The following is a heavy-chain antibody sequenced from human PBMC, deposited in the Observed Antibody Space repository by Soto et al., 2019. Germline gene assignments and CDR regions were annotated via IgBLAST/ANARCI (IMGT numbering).Heavy chain of an antibody. CDR3: GSGYNVVSYIGA. CDR1: GFPFASYS. J-gene: IGHJ6*03. CDR2: ISTGSGEYI. Sequence: EVQLVESGGGLVRPGGSLRLSCATSGFPFASYSLNWVRQLPGKGLEWVSSISTGSGEYIYHADSVQGRFATSRDNAKNAVSLHMTSLRPEDTAVYYCGSGYNVVSYIGAWGKGATVTVPS. V-gene: IGHV3-21*01. D-gene: IGHD2-2*02.